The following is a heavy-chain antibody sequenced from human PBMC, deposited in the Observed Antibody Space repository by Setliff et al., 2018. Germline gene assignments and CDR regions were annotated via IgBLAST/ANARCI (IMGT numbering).Heavy chain of an antibody. CDR2: ISWNSYHI. CDR1: GFIFDEYA. V-gene: IGHV3-9*01. Sequence: HPRGSLRLSCAASGFIFDEYAMHWVRQAPGKGLEWVSGISWNSYHIDYAGSVRGRFTISRDNAKNSLYLQMNSLTTEDTAFYYCVKSDRDSSGWYPDYWGQGTLVTVSS. J-gene: IGHJ4*02. CDR3: VKSDRDSSGWYPDY. D-gene: IGHD6-19*01.